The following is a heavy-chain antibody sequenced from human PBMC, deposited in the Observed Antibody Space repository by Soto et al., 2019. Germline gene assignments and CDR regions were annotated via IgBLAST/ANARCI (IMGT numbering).Heavy chain of an antibody. D-gene: IGHD3-22*01. V-gene: IGHV4-31*03. Sequence: LQTMSLSCTVSGDSISSGSYFWSSIRQHPGKGLEWIGYIYYTGTTYSHPSLKSRVTISLDTSKNQFSLKLSSVAAADTAVYYCASRYNNSGYNDAFDIWGQGTMVTVSS. CDR3: ASRYNNSGYNDAFDI. J-gene: IGHJ3*02. CDR2: IYYTGTT. CDR1: GDSISSGSYF.